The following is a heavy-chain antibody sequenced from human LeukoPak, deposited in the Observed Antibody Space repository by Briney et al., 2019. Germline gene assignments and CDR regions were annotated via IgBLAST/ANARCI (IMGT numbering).Heavy chain of an antibody. J-gene: IGHJ4*02. CDR3: VRGTGY. CDR2: ISSNGDNT. Sequence: GGSLILSCSVSGFTFSTYVMHWVRQAPGKGLEYVSAISSNGDNTYYADSVKGRFTISRDNSKNTLYLQMSSLRADDTAVYYCVRGTGYWGQGTLVTVSS. CDR1: GFTFSTYV. V-gene: IGHV3-64D*06.